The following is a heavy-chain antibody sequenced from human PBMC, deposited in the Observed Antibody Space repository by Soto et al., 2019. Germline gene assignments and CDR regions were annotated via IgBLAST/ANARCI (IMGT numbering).Heavy chain of an antibody. CDR3: AKDHSSRWYDRGWFDP. D-gene: IGHD6-13*01. V-gene: IGHV3-30*18. Sequence: QVQLVESGGGVVQPGRSLRLSCAASGFTFSSYGMHWVRQAPGKGLEWVAVISYDGSNKYYADSVKGLFTISRDNSKNTQYLQMTSMRAEDTAVYYCAKDHSSRWYDRGWFDPWGQGTLVTVSS. CDR2: ISYDGSNK. J-gene: IGHJ5*02. CDR1: GFTFSSYG.